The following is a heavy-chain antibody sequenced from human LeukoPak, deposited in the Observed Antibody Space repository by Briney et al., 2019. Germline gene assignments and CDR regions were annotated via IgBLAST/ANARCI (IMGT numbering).Heavy chain of an antibody. CDR2: ISAYSGHT. D-gene: IGHD2-2*01. CDR3: ARVPKYCSSTSCYWFFDY. J-gene: IGHJ4*02. V-gene: IGHV1-18*01. Sequence: GASVKHSCKASGYTFTSYGISWVRQAPGQGLEWMGWISAYSGHTNYTQNLQGRVTMTTDTSTSTAYMELRSLRSDDTAVYYCARVPKYCSSTSCYWFFDYWGQGTLVTVSS. CDR1: GYTFTSYG.